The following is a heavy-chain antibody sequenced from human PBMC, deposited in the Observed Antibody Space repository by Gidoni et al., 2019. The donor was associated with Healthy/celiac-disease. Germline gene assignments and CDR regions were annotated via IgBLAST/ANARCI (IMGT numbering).Heavy chain of an antibody. CDR1: GFTFRSYG. V-gene: IGHV3-30*18. CDR3: AKDGAAAGLFDY. Sequence: QVQLVKSGGGVVQPGRSLRLSCAAAGFTFRSYGMHWVRQAPGKGMECVAVISYDVSNKYYADSVKGRFTISRDNSKNTLYLQMNSLSAEDTAVSYCAKDGAAAGLFDYWGQGTLVTVSS. D-gene: IGHD6-13*01. CDR2: ISYDVSNK. J-gene: IGHJ4*02.